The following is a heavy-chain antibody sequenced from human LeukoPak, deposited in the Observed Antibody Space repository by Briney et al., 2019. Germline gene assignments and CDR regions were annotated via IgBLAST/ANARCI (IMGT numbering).Heavy chain of an antibody. J-gene: IGHJ3*02. CDR3: ARNIPFAFDI. Sequence: GGSLRLSCAASGFTFSNYVMSWVRQALGKGLEWVSDISGSGGSTHYADSVKGRFTISRENSQNTLYLQMNSLRAEDTAMYYCARNIPFAFDIWGQGTMVTVCS. CDR1: GFTFSNYV. D-gene: IGHD2-21*01. V-gene: IGHV3-23*01. CDR2: ISGSGGST.